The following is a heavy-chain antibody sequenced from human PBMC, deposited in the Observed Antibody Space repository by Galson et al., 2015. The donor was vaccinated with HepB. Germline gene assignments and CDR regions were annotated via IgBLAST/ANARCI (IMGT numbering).Heavy chain of an antibody. CDR3: AKEQDSGYGGNFDY. CDR2: ISYDGSNK. V-gene: IGHV3-30*18. J-gene: IGHJ4*02. Sequence: SLRLSCAASGFTFSSYGMHWVRQAPGKGLEWVAVISYDGSNKYYADSVKGRFTISRDNSKNTLYLQMNSLRAEDTAVYYCAKEQDSGYGGNFDYWGQGTLVTVSS. D-gene: IGHD5-12*01. CDR1: GFTFSSYG.